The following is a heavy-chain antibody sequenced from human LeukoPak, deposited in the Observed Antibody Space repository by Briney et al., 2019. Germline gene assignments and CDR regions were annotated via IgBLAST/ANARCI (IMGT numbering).Heavy chain of an antibody. V-gene: IGHV4-39*01. J-gene: IGHJ4*01. CDR2: IYYSGST. D-gene: IGHD6-19*01. CDR3: ARHGQWTNYYFGY. Sequence: PSETLSLTCTVSGGSISSSSYSWGWIRQPPGKGLEWIGSIYYSGSTYYNPSLKSRVTIPVDTSKNQFSLRLTSVTAADTAKYYCARHGQWTNYYFGYWGHGTLVTVSS. CDR1: GGSISSSSYS.